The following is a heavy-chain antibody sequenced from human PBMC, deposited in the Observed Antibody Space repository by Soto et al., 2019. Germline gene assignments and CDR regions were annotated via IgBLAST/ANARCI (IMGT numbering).Heavy chain of an antibody. Sequence: QVQLVESGGGLVKPGGSLRLSCATSGFTFSDYYMSWIRQAPGKGLEWVSYIGTRGNTKYYADSVRGRFTISRDNAKNSLYLQMNSLRADDTAVYYCARDGTEYYGEYYAYWGQGIPVPVSS. D-gene: IGHD4-17*01. CDR1: GFTFSDYY. CDR3: ARDGTEYYGEYYAY. CDR2: IGTRGNTK. V-gene: IGHV3-11*01. J-gene: IGHJ4*02.